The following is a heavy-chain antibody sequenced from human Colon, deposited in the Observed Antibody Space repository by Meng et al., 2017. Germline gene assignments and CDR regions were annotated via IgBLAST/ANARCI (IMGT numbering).Heavy chain of an antibody. D-gene: IGHD3-10*01. CDR2: IYSGGST. V-gene: IGHV3-66*02. CDR3: ARDCVVRGVCAFDI. CDR1: GFTVSSNY. J-gene: IGHJ3*02. Sequence: GESLKISCAASGFTVSSNYMSCVRQAPGKGLEWVSVIYSGGSTYYADSVKGRFTISRDNSKNTLYLQMNSLRAEDTAVYYCARDCVVRGVCAFDIWSQGTMVTVSS.